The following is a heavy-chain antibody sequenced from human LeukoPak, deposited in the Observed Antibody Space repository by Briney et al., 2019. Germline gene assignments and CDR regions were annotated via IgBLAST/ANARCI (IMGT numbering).Heavy chain of an antibody. D-gene: IGHD1-7*01. CDR3: AGYNWNYGVVY. CDR2: ISGSGGST. Sequence: GGSLRLSCAASGFTFSSYAMSWVRQAPGKGLEWVSAISGSGGSTYHADSVKGRFTISRDNAKNSLYLQMNSLRAEDTAVYYCAGYNWNYGVVYWGQGTLVTVSS. CDR1: GFTFSSYA. V-gene: IGHV3-23*01. J-gene: IGHJ4*02.